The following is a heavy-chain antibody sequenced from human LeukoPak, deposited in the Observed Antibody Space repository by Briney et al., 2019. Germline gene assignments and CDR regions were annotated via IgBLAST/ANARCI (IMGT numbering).Heavy chain of an antibody. CDR3: ARGFPPHSSGYTFDY. CDR1: GGSISSGGYS. Sequence: PSQTLSLTCAVSGGSISSGGYSWSWIRQPPGKGLEWIGYIYHSGSTYYNPSLKSRVTISVDRSKNQFSLKLSSVTAADTAVYYCARGFPPHSSGYTFDYWGQGTLVTVSS. D-gene: IGHD3-22*01. V-gene: IGHV4-30-2*01. J-gene: IGHJ4*02. CDR2: IYHSGST.